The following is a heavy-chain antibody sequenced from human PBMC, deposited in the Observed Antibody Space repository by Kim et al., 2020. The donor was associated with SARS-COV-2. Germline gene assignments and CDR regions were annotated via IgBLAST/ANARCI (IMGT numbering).Heavy chain of an antibody. D-gene: IGHD3-16*01. CDR2: ININNGNP. J-gene: IGHJ4*02. CDR3: ARGGFKLDY. CDR1: GYTFTHYA. V-gene: IGHV7-4-1*02. Sequence: ASVKVSCKASGYTFTHYAINWVRQAPGQRLEWMGWININNGNPTYAQGFTGHFVFSFDTSVSTAYLQISSLKAEDTAVYYCARGGFKLDYWGQGTLVTVSS.